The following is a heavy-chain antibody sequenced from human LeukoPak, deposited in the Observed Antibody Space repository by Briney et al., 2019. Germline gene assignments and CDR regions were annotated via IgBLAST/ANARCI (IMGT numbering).Heavy chain of an antibody. D-gene: IGHD3-16*02. Sequence: GGSLRLSCAASGFTFSSYAMSWVRQAPGKGLEWVSAISGSGGSTYYADSVKGRFTISRGNSKNTLYLQMNSLRAEDTAVYYCAKGGRFVRLGELSLYDYWGQGTLVTVSS. CDR2: ISGSGGST. CDR1: GFTFSSYA. V-gene: IGHV3-23*01. CDR3: AKGGRFVRLGELSLYDY. J-gene: IGHJ4*02.